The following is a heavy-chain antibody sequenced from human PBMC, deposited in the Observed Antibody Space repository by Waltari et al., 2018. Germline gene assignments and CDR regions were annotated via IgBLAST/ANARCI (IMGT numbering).Heavy chain of an antibody. CDR1: GFTFSSYW. D-gene: IGHD6-13*01. V-gene: IGHV3-74*01. J-gene: IGHJ6*02. CDR3: ATLRGYQYDMDV. Sequence: EVQLVESGGGLVQPGGSLTLSCAASGFTFSSYWMHWVRRAPGKGLVWVSRINSDGISTSYADSVKGRFTISRDSAKNTLYLQMNSLRVEDTAVYYCATLRGYQYDMDVWGQGTTVTVSS. CDR2: INSDGIST.